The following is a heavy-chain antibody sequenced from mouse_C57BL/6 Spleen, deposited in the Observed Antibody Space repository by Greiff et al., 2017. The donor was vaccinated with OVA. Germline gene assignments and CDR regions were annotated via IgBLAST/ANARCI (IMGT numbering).Heavy chain of an antibody. D-gene: IGHD4-1*01. CDR1: GFTFSSYT. J-gene: IGHJ3*01. CDR2: ISGGGGNT. Sequence: EVQLEEPGGGLVKPGGSLKLSCAASGFTFSSYTMSWVRQTPEKRLEWVATISGGGGNTNSPDSVKGRFTISRDNATNTRYLQMSSLRSEDTALYYCASPLTGTPYPFAYWGQGTLVTVSA. CDR3: ASPLTGTPYPFAY. V-gene: IGHV5-9*01.